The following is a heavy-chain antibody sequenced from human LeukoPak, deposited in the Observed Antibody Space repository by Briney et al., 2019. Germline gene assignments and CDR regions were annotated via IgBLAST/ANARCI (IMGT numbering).Heavy chain of an antibody. CDR2: ISNIGGST. V-gene: IGHV3-64D*06. J-gene: IGHJ4*02. D-gene: IGHD3-10*01. CDR1: GFSFSSYA. CDR3: VKGGSGSYYSRNWADYFDY. Sequence: PGGSLRLSCSASGFSFSSYAMHWVRQAPGKGLEYVSAISNIGGSTYYADSVKDRFTISRDNSRNTLDLQLSSLRAEDTAVYYCVKGGSGSYYSRNWADYFDYWGQGTLVTVSS.